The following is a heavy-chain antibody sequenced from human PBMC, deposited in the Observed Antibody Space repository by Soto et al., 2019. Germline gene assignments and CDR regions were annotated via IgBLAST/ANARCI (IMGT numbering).Heavy chain of an antibody. CDR1: GFSISSGGYY. V-gene: IGHV4-31*03. Sequence: QVQLQESGPGLVKPSQTLSLTCTVSGFSISSGGYYWSWIRQYPGKGLEWIGNIYYSGTTYYNPSLESRLTISVDPSDNQFSLRLSSLTAADTAVYFCARAKTTVTSFDPWGQGTLVTVSS. J-gene: IGHJ5*02. CDR3: ARAKTTVTSFDP. CDR2: IYYSGTT. D-gene: IGHD4-4*01.